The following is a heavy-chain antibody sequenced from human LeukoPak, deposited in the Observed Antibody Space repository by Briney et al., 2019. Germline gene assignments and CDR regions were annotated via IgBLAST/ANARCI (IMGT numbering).Heavy chain of an antibody. V-gene: IGHV3-23*01. CDR1: GFSFSSSA. CDR2: ITGNGATT. Sequence: GSLRLSCAGSGFSFSSSAMSWVRQTPGKGLEWVSSITGNGATTYYSDSVKGRFTISRDNSKNTLHLQMYSLRAEDTAVYYCAKRSCSGGSCNFDYWGQGTLVTVSS. J-gene: IGHJ4*02. D-gene: IGHD2-15*01. CDR3: AKRSCSGGSCNFDY.